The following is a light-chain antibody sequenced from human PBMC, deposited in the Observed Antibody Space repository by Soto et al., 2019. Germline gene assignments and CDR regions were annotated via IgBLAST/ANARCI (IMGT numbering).Light chain of an antibody. V-gene: IGKV3-20*01. CDR3: QRYDSLRT. J-gene: IGKJ1*01. CDR1: QTVRNNY. CDR2: GAS. Sequence: EFVLTQSPGTLSLSPGERATLSCGASQTVRNNYLAWYQQKPGQAPRLLIYGASNRATGIPDRFSGSGSGTDFTLTITRLEAEDFAMYYCQRYDSLRTFGQGTKVDIK.